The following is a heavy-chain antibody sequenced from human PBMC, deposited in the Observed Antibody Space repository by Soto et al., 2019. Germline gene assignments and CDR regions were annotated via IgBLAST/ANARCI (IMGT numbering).Heavy chain of an antibody. CDR1: GGTFSSYA. Sequence: QVQLVQSGAEVKKPGSSVMVSCKASGGTFSSYAISWVRQAPGQGLEWMGGIIPIFGTANYAQKFQGRVTITADESTSTAYMELSSLRSEDTAVYYCARDNATIFGVVIRGSYYYYGMDVWGQGTTVTVSS. V-gene: IGHV1-69*01. D-gene: IGHD3-3*01. J-gene: IGHJ6*02. CDR2: IIPIFGTA. CDR3: ARDNATIFGVVIRGSYYYYGMDV.